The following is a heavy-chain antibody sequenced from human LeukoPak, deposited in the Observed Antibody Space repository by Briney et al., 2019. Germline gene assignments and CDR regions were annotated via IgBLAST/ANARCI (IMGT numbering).Heavy chain of an antibody. Sequence: PGGSLRLSCAASGFTFSNYWMSWVRQAPGKGLEWVANIKQEGSEKYYVDSVKGRFTISRDNAKNSLYLQMNSLRAEDTAVYYCAKVGFSAAGTFDYWGQGTLVPVSS. V-gene: IGHV3-7*03. CDR2: IKQEGSEK. CDR1: GFTFSNYW. CDR3: AKVGFSAAGTFDY. J-gene: IGHJ4*02. D-gene: IGHD6-13*01.